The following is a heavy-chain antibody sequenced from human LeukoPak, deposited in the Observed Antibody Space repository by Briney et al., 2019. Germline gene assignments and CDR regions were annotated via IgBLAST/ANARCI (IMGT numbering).Heavy chain of an antibody. CDR1: GYSISTNFY. CDR3: ARDGDSSSWYSRKGFDY. D-gene: IGHD6-13*01. CDR2: MYPSGNT. V-gene: IGHV4-38-2*02. J-gene: IGHJ4*02. Sequence: SETLSLTCTVSGYSISTNFYWGWIRQPPGKGLEWIGIMYPSGNTYYNPSLKSRVTMSVDTSKNQFSLKLSSVTAADTAVYYCARDGDSSSWYSRKGFDYWGQGTLVTVSS.